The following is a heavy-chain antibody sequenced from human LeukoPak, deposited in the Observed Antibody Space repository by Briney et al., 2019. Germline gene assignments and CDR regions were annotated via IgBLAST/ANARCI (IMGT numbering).Heavy chain of an antibody. CDR2: IYPSESDT. CDR1: GYSFIRYW. Sequence: GESLKISCKGSGYSFIRYWIGWVRHMPGEGLEWMGIIYPSESDTRYSPSFQGQVTISPDRSISTAHLQWSSLKASDTANFYWGRLWGARNYYYIDVWGKGTPVTVSS. D-gene: IGHD1-26*01. V-gene: IGHV5-51*01. CDR3: GRLWGARNYYYIDV. J-gene: IGHJ6*03.